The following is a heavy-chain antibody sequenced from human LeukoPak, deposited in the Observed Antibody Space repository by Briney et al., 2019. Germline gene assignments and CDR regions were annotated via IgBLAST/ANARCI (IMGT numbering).Heavy chain of an antibody. D-gene: IGHD2-2*02. V-gene: IGHV3-48*01. J-gene: IGHJ4*02. CDR3: ARGCDTRCYRFAY. CDR1: GFTFSNYS. Sequence: GGSLRLSCAASGFTFSNYSINWVRQAPGKGLEWVSYISSSSSTIYYADSVKGRFTISRDNSKNRLYLQMNSLTAEDTAVYYCARGCDTRCYRFAYWGQGTLVTVSS. CDR2: ISSSSSTI.